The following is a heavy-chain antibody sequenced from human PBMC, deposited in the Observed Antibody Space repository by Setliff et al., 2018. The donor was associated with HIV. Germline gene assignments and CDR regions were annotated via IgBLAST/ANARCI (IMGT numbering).Heavy chain of an antibody. CDR1: GGSLSGYY. CDR3: ARGHPIVPTGLVSFYFDH. CDR2: VSHTGST. V-gene: IGHV4-34*01. J-gene: IGHJ4*02. D-gene: IGHD2-2*01. Sequence: SETLSLTCAVYGGSLSGYYWRWIRQPPGKGLEWIGDVSHTGSTNYNPSLKGRITISADTPKNQFSLKLSSVTAADTAVYYCARGHPIVPTGLVSFYFDHWGQGTLVTVSS.